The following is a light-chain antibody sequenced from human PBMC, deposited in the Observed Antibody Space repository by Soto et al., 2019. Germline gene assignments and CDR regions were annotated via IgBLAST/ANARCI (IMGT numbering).Light chain of an antibody. CDR2: DVS. V-gene: IGKV3-15*01. J-gene: IGKJ5*01. CDR1: KVVTTN. CDR3: QQYNDSPFS. Sequence: ERSITQPAANLSRSRGATDNHTSSAGKVVTTNFAWYQQKSGQFPRLLIYDVSIRATGVPARFSSSGYETDFTRTISGVQSVDSAVYFGQQYNDSPFSCGQGTRLEIK.